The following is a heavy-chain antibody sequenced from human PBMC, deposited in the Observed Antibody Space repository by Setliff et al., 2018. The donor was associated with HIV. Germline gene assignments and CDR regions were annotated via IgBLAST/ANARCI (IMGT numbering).Heavy chain of an antibody. CDR1: GGSISSGGYY. J-gene: IGHJ3*02. CDR3: ARGFVLRFLEWSMPDAFDI. CDR2: ISGSGNII. D-gene: IGHD3-3*01. Sequence: LSLTCTVSGGSISSGGYYWSWIRQAPGKGLEWVSYISGSGNIIYYADSLKGRFTISRDNAKNSLYLQMNSLRAEDTAVYYCARGFVLRFLEWSMPDAFDIWGQGTMVTVSS. V-gene: IGHV3-11*04.